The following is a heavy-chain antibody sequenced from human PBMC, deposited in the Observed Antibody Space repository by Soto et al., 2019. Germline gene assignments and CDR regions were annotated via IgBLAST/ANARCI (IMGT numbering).Heavy chain of an antibody. CDR2: FYYGGSP. J-gene: IGHJ4*02. CDR1: GGSISSSSYN. V-gene: IGHV4-39*01. D-gene: IGHD4-17*01. CDR3: ARLPLRRTREDVDY. Sequence: QLQLQESGPGLVKPSETLPLTCSVSGGSISSSSYNWGWIRQPPGKGLEWIGSFYYGGSPYYHPSLKSRVTISVDTSKNQSSLNLNSVTAADTAVYYCARLPLRRTREDVDYWGQGTLVAVSS.